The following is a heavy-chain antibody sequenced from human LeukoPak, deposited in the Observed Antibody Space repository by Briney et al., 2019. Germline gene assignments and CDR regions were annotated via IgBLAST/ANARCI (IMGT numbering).Heavy chain of an antibody. V-gene: IGHV4-30-2*01. CDR1: GGSISSGGYS. Sequence: SQTLSLTCAVSGGSISSGGYSWSWIRQPPGKGLEWIGYIYHSGSTYYNPSLKSRVTVSVDRSKNQFSLKLSSVTAADTAVYYCARVFHPTSSQFYFDYWGQGTLVTVSS. CDR3: ARVFHPTSSQFYFDY. CDR2: IYHSGST. J-gene: IGHJ4*02. D-gene: IGHD2-2*01.